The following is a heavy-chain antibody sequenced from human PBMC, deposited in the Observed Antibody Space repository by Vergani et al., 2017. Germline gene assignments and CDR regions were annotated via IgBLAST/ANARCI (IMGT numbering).Heavy chain of an antibody. CDR1: GFTFSSYS. D-gene: IGHD3-10*02. CDR2: ISSSSSTI. Sequence: EVQLVESGGGLVQPGGSLRLSCAASGFTFSSYSMNWVRQAPGKGLEWVSYISSSSSTIYYADSVKGRFTISRDNAKNSLYLQMNSLRAEDTAVYYCAREGVRGIYYWGQGTLVTVSS. CDR3: AREGVRGIYY. J-gene: IGHJ4*02. V-gene: IGHV3-48*04.